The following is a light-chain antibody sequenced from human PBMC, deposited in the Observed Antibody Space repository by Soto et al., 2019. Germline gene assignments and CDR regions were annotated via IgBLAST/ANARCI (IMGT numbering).Light chain of an antibody. CDR2: GAS. V-gene: IGKV3-15*01. CDR1: QSVSSN. CDR3: QQYNNWPPWT. Sequence: EIVMTQSPATLSVSPGERATLSCRASQSVSSNLAWYQQKPGQAPRLLIYGASTRATGVPARFSGSGSGTEFTLTISRLQSEDFVVYYCQQYNNWPPWTFGQGTKVEI. J-gene: IGKJ1*01.